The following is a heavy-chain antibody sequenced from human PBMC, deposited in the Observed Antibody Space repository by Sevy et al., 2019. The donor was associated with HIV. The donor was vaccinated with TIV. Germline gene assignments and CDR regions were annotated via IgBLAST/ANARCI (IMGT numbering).Heavy chain of an antibody. CDR3: ARHCTGSSCSHAFDI. CDR2: INHSGGT. CDR1: GGSFSGYN. D-gene: IGHD2-15*01. V-gene: IGHV4-34*01. Sequence: SETLSLTCAVYGGSFSGYNWSWTRQPPGKGLEWIGEINHSGGTNYNPTLKSRVTISVDTSKNQFSLKLNSVTAADTAVYYCARHCTGSSCSHAFDIWGQGTMVTVSS. J-gene: IGHJ3*02.